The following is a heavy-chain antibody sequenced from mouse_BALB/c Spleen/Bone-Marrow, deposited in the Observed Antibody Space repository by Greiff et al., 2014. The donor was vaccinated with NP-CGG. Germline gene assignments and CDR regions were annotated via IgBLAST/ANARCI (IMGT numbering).Heavy chain of an antibody. V-gene: IGHV5-6-3*01. CDR3: ARDYYASSDY. Sequence: DVQLVESGGGLVQPGGPLKLSCAASGFTFSSYGMSWVRQTPDKRLELVATVNSNGGSTYYPDSVKGRFTISRDNAKNTLYLQMSSLKSEDTAMYYCARDYYASSDYWGQGTTPTVSS. CDR2: VNSNGGST. J-gene: IGHJ2*01. CDR1: GFTFSSYG. D-gene: IGHD1-1*01.